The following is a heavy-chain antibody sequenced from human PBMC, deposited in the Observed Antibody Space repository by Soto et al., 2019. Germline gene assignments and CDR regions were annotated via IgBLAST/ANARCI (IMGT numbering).Heavy chain of an antibody. V-gene: IGHV3-48*02. CDR1: GFTFSSYS. D-gene: IGHD3-10*01. CDR2: ISSSSSII. CDR3: ARDTYYYALNWFDP. J-gene: IGHJ5*02. Sequence: GGSLRLSCAASGFTFSSYSMNWVRQAPGKGLEWVSYISSSSSIIYYADSVKGGFTISRDNAKNSLYLQMNSLRDEETAVYYCARDTYYYALNWFDPWGQGTLVTVSS.